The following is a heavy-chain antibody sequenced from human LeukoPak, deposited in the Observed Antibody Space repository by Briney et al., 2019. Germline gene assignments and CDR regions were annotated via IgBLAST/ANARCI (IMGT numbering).Heavy chain of an antibody. V-gene: IGHV4-4*07. D-gene: IGHD3-10*01. Sequence: SETLSLTCTVSGGSISSYYWSWIRQPAGKGLEWIGRIYTSGSTNYNPSLKSRVTMSVDTSKNQFSLKLSSVTAADTAVYYCARDVPEWFRELAWFDPWGQGTLVTVSS. CDR3: ARDVPEWFRELAWFDP. J-gene: IGHJ5*02. CDR2: IYTSGST. CDR1: GGSISSYY.